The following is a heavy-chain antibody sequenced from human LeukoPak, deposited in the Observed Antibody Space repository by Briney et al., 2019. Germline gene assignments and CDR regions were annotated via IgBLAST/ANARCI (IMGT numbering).Heavy chain of an antibody. CDR2: INSDGSST. D-gene: IGHD3-10*01. CDR1: GFTFSTYW. CDR3: AREAAMVRGAETVDY. Sequence: PGGSLRLSCAASGFTFSTYWMHWVRQAPGKGLVWVSRINSDGSSTTYADSVKGRFTISRDNAKNTLYLQMNSLRAEDTAVYYCAREAAMVRGAETVDYWGQGTLVTVSS. V-gene: IGHV3-74*01. J-gene: IGHJ4*02.